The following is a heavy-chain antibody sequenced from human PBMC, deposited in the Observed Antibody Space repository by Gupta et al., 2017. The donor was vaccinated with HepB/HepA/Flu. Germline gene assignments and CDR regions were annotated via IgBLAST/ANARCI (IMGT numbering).Heavy chain of an antibody. CDR2: INHSGST. CDR1: AWSFSVCY. J-gene: IGHJ4*02. V-gene: IGHV4-34*01. CDR3: ARKPPSGYFSDYFDY. D-gene: IGHD3-10*01. Sequence: QLQLLGAGLLKLSQTLSLTLAFYAWSFSVCYCAWHRQPPGKGLEWIGEINHSGSTNYNPSLKSRVIISVDTSKNQFSLKLSSVTAAGTAVYYCARKPPSGYFSDYFDYWGQGTLVTVSS.